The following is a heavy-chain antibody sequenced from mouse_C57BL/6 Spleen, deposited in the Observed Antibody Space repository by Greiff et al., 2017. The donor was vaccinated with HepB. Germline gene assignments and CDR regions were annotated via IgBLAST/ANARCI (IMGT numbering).Heavy chain of an antibody. D-gene: IGHD1-1*01. CDR2: IDPSDSYT. CDR3: ASAAYYYGSSYYAMDY. J-gene: IGHJ4*01. V-gene: IGHV1-59*01. Sequence: QVQLQQPGAELVRPGTSVKLSCKASGYTFTSYWMHWVKQRPGQGLEWIGVIDPSDSYTNYNQKFKGKAKLTVDTSSSTAYMQLSSLTSEDSAVYYCASAAYYYGSSYYAMDYGGQGTSVTVSS. CDR1: GYTFTSYW.